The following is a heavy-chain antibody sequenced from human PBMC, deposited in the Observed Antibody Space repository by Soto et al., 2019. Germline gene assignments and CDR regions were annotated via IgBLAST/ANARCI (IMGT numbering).Heavy chain of an antibody. Sequence: GESLKISCKGSGYRFTNYWIGWVRQMPGKGLEWMGIIYPGDSDTRYSPSFQGQVTISADKSINTAYLQWSSLKASDTAMYYCARFDILTGYAIDYWGQGTLVTVSS. CDR1: GYRFTNYW. CDR2: IYPGDSDT. V-gene: IGHV5-51*01. J-gene: IGHJ4*02. D-gene: IGHD3-9*01. CDR3: ARFDILTGYAIDY.